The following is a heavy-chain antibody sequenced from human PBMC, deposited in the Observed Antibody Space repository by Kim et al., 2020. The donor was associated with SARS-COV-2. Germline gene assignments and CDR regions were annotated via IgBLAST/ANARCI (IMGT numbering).Heavy chain of an antibody. CDR3: AKDILTGYYIPTGAFDY. J-gene: IGHJ4*02. CDR1: GFTFSSYA. V-gene: IGHV3-23*01. Sequence: GGSLRLSCAASGFTFSSYAMSWVHQAPGKGLEWVSAISGSGGSTYYADSVKGRFTISRDNSKNTLYLQMNSLRAEDTAVYYCAKDILTGYYIPTGAFDYWGQGTLVTVSS. D-gene: IGHD3-9*01. CDR2: ISGSGGST.